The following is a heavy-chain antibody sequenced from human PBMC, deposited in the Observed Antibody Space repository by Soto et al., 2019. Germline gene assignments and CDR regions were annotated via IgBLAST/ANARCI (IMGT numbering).Heavy chain of an antibody. V-gene: IGHV5-51*01. J-gene: IGHJ6*02. Sequence: GEFXKDSYKCAGESCTRYVMGFRLQMPGKGLEWMGIIYPGDSDTRYSPSFQGQVTISAEKSISTADLQWSSLKASDTPMSYSARPLEAIDSDLEVWGQGTT. CDR2: IYPGDSDT. CDR1: GESCTRYV. CDR3: ARPLEAIDSDLEV. D-gene: IGHD5-12*01.